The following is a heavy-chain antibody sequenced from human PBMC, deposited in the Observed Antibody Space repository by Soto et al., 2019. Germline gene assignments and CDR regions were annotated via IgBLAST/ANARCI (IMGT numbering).Heavy chain of an antibody. J-gene: IGHJ6*03. D-gene: IGHD6-6*01. CDR3: AGVRQLVGYFYYYMDV. CDR2: IGAYNGNT. CDR1: GYTFTNYG. Sequence: GASVKVSCKASGYTFTNYGITWVRQAPGQGLEWMGWIGAYNGNTHYTERLQGRVTITTDTSTSTAYMELRGLRSDDSAVYYCAGVRQLVGYFYYYMDVWGNGTTVTVSS. V-gene: IGHV1-18*01.